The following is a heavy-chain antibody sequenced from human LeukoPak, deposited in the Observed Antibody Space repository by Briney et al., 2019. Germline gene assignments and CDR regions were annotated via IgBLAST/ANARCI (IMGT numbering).Heavy chain of an antibody. D-gene: IGHD6-19*01. V-gene: IGHV3-53*05. Sequence: GGSLRLSCAASGFTVSSNYMSWVRQAPGKGLEWVSVIYSGGSTYYADSVKGRFTISRDNSKNTLYLQMNSLRAEDTAVYYCARGPLIAVAGPLDYWGQGTLVTVSS. CDR3: ARGPLIAVAGPLDY. CDR1: GFTVSSNY. J-gene: IGHJ4*02. CDR2: IYSGGST.